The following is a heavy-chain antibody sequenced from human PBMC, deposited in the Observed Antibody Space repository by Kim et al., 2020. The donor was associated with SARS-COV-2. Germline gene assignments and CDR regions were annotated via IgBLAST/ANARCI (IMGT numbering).Heavy chain of an antibody. D-gene: IGHD7-27*01. J-gene: IGHJ4*02. V-gene: IGHV3-9*01. CDR2: SWNIGSI. CDR3: ANGDTY. Sequence: SWNIGSIGYADSVKGRFTISRDNAKNSLYLQMNSLRAEDTALYYCANGDTYWGQGTLVTVSS.